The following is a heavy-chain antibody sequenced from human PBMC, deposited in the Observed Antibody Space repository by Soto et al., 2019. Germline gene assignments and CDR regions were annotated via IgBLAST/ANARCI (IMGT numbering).Heavy chain of an antibody. D-gene: IGHD4-17*01. CDR2: IMPVSGAP. Sequence: SVKVSCKASVGTFSRYAISWVRQAPGQGPEWMGGIMPVSGAPNYAQKFQGRVTFTADESTTTAYMELSSLRSEDTAVYYCAILTTMTTYWYFDLWGRGTLVTVSS. CDR3: AILTTMTTYWYFDL. CDR1: VGTFSRYA. V-gene: IGHV1-69*13. J-gene: IGHJ2*01.